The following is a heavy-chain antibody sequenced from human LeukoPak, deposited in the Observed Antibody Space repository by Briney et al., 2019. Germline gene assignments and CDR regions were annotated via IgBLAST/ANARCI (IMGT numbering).Heavy chain of an antibody. Sequence: GGSLRLSCAASGFTFSSYAMHWVRKAPGKGREWVAVISYDGSNKYYADSVKGRFTISRDNSKNTLYLQMNSLRAEDTAVYYCARDPRIAAAGIFDYWGQGTLVTVSS. J-gene: IGHJ4*02. V-gene: IGHV3-30-3*01. CDR3: ARDPRIAAAGIFDY. D-gene: IGHD6-13*01. CDR2: ISYDGSNK. CDR1: GFTFSSYA.